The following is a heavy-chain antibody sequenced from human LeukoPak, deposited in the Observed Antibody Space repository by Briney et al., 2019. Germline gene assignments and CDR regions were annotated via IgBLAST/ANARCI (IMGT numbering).Heavy chain of an antibody. CDR3: ARARYGGNYYFDY. CDR1: GFTFSSYW. D-gene: IGHD4-23*01. Sequence: GGSLRLSCAASGFTFSSYWMHWVRQAPGKGLVWVSRINSDGSSTTYADSVKGRFTIFRDNAKNTLYLQMNSLRAEETAVYYCARARYGGNYYFDYWGQGTLVTVSS. J-gene: IGHJ4*02. V-gene: IGHV3-74*01. CDR2: INSDGSST.